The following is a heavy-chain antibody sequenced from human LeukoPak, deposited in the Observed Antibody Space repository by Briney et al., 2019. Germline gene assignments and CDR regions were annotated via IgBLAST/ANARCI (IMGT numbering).Heavy chain of an antibody. CDR3: ARMTPLYQYGSSDYHYNYFDY. Sequence: PGGSLRLSCAASGFTFSNYWMSWLRQAPGEGLQWVANKKEDGNEKHYVDCVKGRLTIYRDNAKISLYLQMDRLRAEDTAVYYCARMTPLYQYGSSDYHYNYFDYWGQGTLITVSS. CDR2: KKEDGNEK. J-gene: IGHJ4*02. CDR1: GFTFSNYW. V-gene: IGHV3-7*01. D-gene: IGHD3-22*01.